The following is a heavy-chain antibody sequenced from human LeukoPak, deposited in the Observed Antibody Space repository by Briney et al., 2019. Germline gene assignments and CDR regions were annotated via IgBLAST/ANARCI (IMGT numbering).Heavy chain of an antibody. V-gene: IGHV1-8*01. CDR2: MNPNSGNT. D-gene: IGHD2-15*01. Sequence: GASVTVSCKASGYTFTIYDINWVRQATGQGLEGMGWMNPNSGNTGYAQKFQGRVTMTRNTSISTAYMELSSLRSEDTAVYYCSSGGGSSYYYYGMDVWGQGTTVTVSS. CDR3: SSGGGSSYYYYGMDV. J-gene: IGHJ6*02. CDR1: GYTFTIYD.